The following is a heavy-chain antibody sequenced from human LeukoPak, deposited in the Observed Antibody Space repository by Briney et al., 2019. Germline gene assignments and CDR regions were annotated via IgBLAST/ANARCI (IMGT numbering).Heavy chain of an antibody. CDR3: ARARLGYYDEYFDP. CDR2: ITSTSSHI. Sequence: GGSLRLSCATAGFTFSDYSMGWVRQAPGKGLEWVSSITSTSSHINRADSVRARFTTSRDNAKNALFLQMTSLTDEYTALYYCARARLGYYDEYFDPWGQGAQVAVSS. V-gene: IGHV3-21*01. D-gene: IGHD3-16*01. J-gene: IGHJ5*02. CDR1: GFTFSDYS.